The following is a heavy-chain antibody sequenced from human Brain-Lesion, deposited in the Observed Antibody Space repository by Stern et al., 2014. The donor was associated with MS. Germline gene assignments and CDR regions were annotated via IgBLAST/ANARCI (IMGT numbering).Heavy chain of an antibody. D-gene: IGHD3-3*01. CDR2: INPNTGGP. CDR1: GYIFTGYY. Sequence: VQLVESGAEVKKPGASVKVSCKTSGYIFTGYYIPWARQAPGQGLEWMAWINPNTGGPKYAQKFQGRVTMSRDTSISTAYVELSSLTSDDTAVYYCARDQRGITIFGVVTDYYYLGMDVWGQGTTVTVSS. J-gene: IGHJ6*02. V-gene: IGHV1-2*02. CDR3: ARDQRGITIFGVVTDYYYLGMDV.